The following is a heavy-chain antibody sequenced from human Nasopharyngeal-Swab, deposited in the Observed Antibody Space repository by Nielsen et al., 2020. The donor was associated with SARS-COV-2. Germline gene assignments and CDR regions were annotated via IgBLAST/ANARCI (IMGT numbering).Heavy chain of an antibody. CDR2: ISGSGDISGSGGST. CDR3: AKDLRGPYFF. J-gene: IGHJ4*02. CDR1: GFTFSNAW. Sequence: GGSLRLSCAASGFTFSNAWMSWVRQAPGKGLEWVAAISGSGDISGSGGSTYYADSVKGRFTISRDNSKNTLSLQMNGLGAEDTAVYYCAKDLRGPYFFWGQGTLVTVSS. D-gene: IGHD2/OR15-2a*01. V-gene: IGHV3-23*01.